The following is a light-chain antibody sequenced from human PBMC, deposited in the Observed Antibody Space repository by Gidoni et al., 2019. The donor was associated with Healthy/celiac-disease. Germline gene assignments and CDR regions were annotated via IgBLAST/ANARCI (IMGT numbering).Light chain of an antibody. CDR2: GAS. J-gene: IGKJ1*01. Sequence: VLTQSPGTLSLSPGERATLSCRASQSVSSSYLAWYQQKPGQAPRLLIYGASSRATGIPDRFSGSGSGTDFTLTISRLEPEDLAVYYCQQYGSSPSTFGQGTKVEIK. CDR1: QSVSSSY. V-gene: IGKV3-20*01. CDR3: QQYGSSPST.